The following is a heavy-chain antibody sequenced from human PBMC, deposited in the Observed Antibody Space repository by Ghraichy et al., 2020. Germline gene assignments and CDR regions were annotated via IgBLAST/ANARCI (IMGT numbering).Heavy chain of an antibody. D-gene: IGHD2-8*02. CDR2: ISSTGTFI. J-gene: IGHJ5*02. CDR1: GFSFRTYT. CDR3: AKDRPDCSSDGGVLGWLDP. V-gene: IGHV3-21*01. Sequence: LSLTCAASGFSFRTYTMNWVRQAPGKGLEWVASISSTGTFIYYAESVKGRFTISRDNARDSLFLQMDSLRVDDTAVYYCAKDRPDCSSDGGVLGWLDPWGQGTVVTVSA.